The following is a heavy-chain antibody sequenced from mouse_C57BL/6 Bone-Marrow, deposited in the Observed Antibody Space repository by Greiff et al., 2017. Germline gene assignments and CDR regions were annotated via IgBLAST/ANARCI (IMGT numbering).Heavy chain of an antibody. CDR2: IDPATGGT. Sequence: VQLQESGAELVRPGASVTLSCKASGYTFTDYEMHWVKQTPVHGLEWIGAIDPATGGTAYNQKFKGKAILTADKSSSTAYMELRSLTSEDSAVYYCTRSGDGYPGYLDVWGTGTTVTVSS. V-gene: IGHV1-15*01. D-gene: IGHD2-3*01. CDR1: GYTFTDYE. CDR3: TRSGDGYPGYLDV. J-gene: IGHJ1*03.